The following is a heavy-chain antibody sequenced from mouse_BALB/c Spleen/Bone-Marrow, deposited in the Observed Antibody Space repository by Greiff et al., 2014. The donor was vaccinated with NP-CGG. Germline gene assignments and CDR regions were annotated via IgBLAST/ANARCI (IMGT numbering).Heavy chain of an antibody. V-gene: IGHV1S130*01. CDR3: TRDGVGGAMDY. D-gene: IGHD2-3*01. CDR1: GYTFTSTW. J-gene: IGHJ4*01. CDR2: IHPNSGNT. Sequence: QVQLQQPGSVLVRPGDSVKLSCKASGYTFTSTWIHWAKQRPGQGLEWIGEIHPNSGNTKYNEKLKGKATLTADTSSGTAYVDLSSLTSGDSAVYYCTRDGVGGAMDYWGQGTSVTVSS.